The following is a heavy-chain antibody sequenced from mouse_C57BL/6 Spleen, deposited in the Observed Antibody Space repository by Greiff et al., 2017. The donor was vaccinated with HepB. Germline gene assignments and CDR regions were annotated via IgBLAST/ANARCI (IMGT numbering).Heavy chain of an antibody. Sequence: EVQLQQSGPELVKPGASVKISCKASGYTFTDYYMNWVKQSHGKSLEWIGDINPNNGGTSYNQKFKGKATLTVDKSSSTAYMELRSLTSEDSAVYYCARPYYDPYYAMDYWGQGTSVTVSS. CDR1: GYTFTDYY. D-gene: IGHD2-10*01. CDR3: ARPYYDPYYAMDY. CDR2: INPNNGGT. J-gene: IGHJ4*01. V-gene: IGHV1-26*01.